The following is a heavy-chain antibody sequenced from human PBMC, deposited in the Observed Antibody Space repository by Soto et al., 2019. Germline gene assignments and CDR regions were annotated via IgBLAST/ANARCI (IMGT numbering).Heavy chain of an antibody. Sequence: GGSPRLSCAASGFTFSSYSMNWVRQAPGKGLEWVSYISSSSSTIYYADSVKGRFTISRDNAKNSLYLQMNSLRAEDTAVYYCAREVRPSIMITFGGENYYMDVWGKGTTVTVSS. CDR2: ISSSSSTI. V-gene: IGHV3-48*01. CDR1: GFTFSSYS. CDR3: AREVRPSIMITFGGENYYMDV. D-gene: IGHD3-16*01. J-gene: IGHJ6*03.